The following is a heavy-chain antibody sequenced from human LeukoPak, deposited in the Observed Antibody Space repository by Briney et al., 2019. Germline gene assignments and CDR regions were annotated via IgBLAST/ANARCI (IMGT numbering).Heavy chain of an antibody. J-gene: IGHJ4*02. CDR2: ISYDGSNK. Sequence: GRSLRLSCAASGFTFSSYAMHWVRQAPGKGLEWVAVISYDGSNKYYADSVKGRFTISRDNSKNTLYLQMNSLRAEDTAVYYCATLQGNGYRNYWGQGTLVTVSS. V-gene: IGHV3-30-3*01. CDR3: ATLQGNGYRNY. D-gene: IGHD5-12*01. CDR1: GFTFSSYA.